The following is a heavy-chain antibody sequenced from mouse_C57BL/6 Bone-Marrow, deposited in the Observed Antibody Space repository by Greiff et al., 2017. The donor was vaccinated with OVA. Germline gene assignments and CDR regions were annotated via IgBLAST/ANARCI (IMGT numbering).Heavy chain of an antibody. CDR2: IYPGSGRT. CDR3: ARSGITTVEGDFAMDY. J-gene: IGHJ4*01. Sequence: QVQLQQPGAELVKPGASVKMSCKASGYTFTSYWITWVKQRPGQGLEWIGDIYPGSGRTNYNEKFKSKATLTVDTSSNTAYMQLSSLTSEDSAVYYCARSGITTVEGDFAMDYWGQGTSVTVSS. D-gene: IGHD1-1*01. CDR1: GYTFTSYW. V-gene: IGHV1-55*01.